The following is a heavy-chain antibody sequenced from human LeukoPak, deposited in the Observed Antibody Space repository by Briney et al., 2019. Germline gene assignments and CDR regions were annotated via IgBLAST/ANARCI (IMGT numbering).Heavy chain of an antibody. CDR2: IRSKAYGGTT. J-gene: IGHJ6*04. CDR3: TRANEYGDYVHYYYYYGMDV. Sequence: TGGSLRLSCTASGFTFGDYAMSWVRQAPGKGLEWVGFIRSKAYGGTTEYAASVKGRFTISRDDSKSIAYLQMNSLKTEDTAVYYCTRANEYGDYVHYYYYYGMDVWGKGTTVTVSS. V-gene: IGHV3-49*04. CDR1: GFTFGDYA. D-gene: IGHD4-17*01.